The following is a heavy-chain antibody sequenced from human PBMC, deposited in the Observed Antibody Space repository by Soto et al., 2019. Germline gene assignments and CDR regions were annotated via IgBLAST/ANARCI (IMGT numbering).Heavy chain of an antibody. J-gene: IGHJ6*02. CDR1: GGSISSGGYF. CDR3: AREGAAPYYYYDMDV. Sequence: QVQLQESGPGLVKPSQTLSLTCTVSGGSISSGGYFWSWIRQHPGKGLEWIGCIYYSGSTYYNPSLKSRVTISVDTSKNQVALKLSSVTAAATAVYYCAREGAAPYYYYDMDVWVQGTTVTVSS. V-gene: IGHV4-31*03. CDR2: IYYSGST. D-gene: IGHD6-6*01.